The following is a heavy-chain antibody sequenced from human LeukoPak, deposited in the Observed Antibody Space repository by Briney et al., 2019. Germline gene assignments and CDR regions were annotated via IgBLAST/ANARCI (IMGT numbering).Heavy chain of an antibody. CDR2: VSSSSSYI. CDR3: ARDQQQQNFDY. Sequence: GGSLRLSCAASGFTFSNYNMNWVRQAPGKGLEWVSSVSSSSSYIYYADSVKGRFTISRDNAKNSLYLQMNSLRAEDTAVYYCARDQQQQNFDYWGQRTLVTVSS. CDR1: GFTFSNYN. J-gene: IGHJ4*02. D-gene: IGHD6-13*01. V-gene: IGHV3-21*01.